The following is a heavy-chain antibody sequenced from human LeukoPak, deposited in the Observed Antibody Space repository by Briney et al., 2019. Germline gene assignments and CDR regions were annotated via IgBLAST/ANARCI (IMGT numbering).Heavy chain of an antibody. J-gene: IGHJ6*03. D-gene: IGHD2-8*02. CDR1: GDSISSSSYY. CDR2: IFYSGST. V-gene: IGHV4-39*07. CDR3: AGVVYAFYYYMDV. Sequence: PSETLSLTCTVSGDSISSSSYYWGWIRQPPGKGLEWIGSIFYSGSTYYNPSLKSRVTISVDTSKSQFSLQLTSVTAADTAVYFCAGVVYAFYYYMDVWGKGTTVTVSS.